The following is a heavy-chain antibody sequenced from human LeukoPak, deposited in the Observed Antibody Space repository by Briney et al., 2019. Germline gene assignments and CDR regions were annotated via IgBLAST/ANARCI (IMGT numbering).Heavy chain of an antibody. J-gene: IGHJ6*03. CDR3: ARDFLVDDFWDPPHYIDV. CDR2: IYNSGST. CDR1: GGSISSYY. V-gene: IGHV4-59*01. D-gene: IGHD3-3*01. Sequence: PSETLSLTCTVAGGSISSYYWSWIRQPPGKGLEWIGYIYNSGSTNYNPSLKSRVTISVDTSKNQFSLKLSSVTAADTAVYYCARDFLVDDFWDPPHYIDVSGKGTTVTVSS.